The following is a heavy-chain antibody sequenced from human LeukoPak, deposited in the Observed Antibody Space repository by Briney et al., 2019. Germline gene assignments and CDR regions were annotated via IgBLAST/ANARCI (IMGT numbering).Heavy chain of an antibody. CDR1: GFTFSSYS. CDR3: ARERAYCSSTSCYTPQGDAFDI. Sequence: PGGSLRLSCAASGFTFSSYSMNWVRQAPGKGLEWVPYISSSSSTIYYADSVKGRFTISRDNAKNSLYLQMNSQRAEDTAVYYCARERAYCSSTSCYTPQGDAFDIWGQGTMVTVSS. J-gene: IGHJ3*02. D-gene: IGHD2-2*02. CDR2: ISSSSSTI. V-gene: IGHV3-48*01.